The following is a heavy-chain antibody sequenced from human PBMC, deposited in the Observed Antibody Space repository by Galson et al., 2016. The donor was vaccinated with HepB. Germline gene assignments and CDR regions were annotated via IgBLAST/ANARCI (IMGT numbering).Heavy chain of an antibody. V-gene: IGHV4-39*01. CDR3: ARHLCITPAATPCDYFDS. D-gene: IGHD2-15*01. CDR2: IHYSGNT. Sequence: SETLSLTCTVSGGSISAHSYYWGWIRQPPGRGLEWIGSIHYSGNTHYNPSLKSRVVISVDTSKRQFSLKLSSATAADTAVHYCARHLCITPAATPCDYFDSWGQGILVTVSS. CDR1: GGSISAHSYY. J-gene: IGHJ4*02.